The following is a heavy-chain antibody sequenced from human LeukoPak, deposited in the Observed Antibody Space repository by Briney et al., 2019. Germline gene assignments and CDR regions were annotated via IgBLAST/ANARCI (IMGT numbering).Heavy chain of an antibody. D-gene: IGHD1-14*01. J-gene: IGHJ4*02. CDR1: GFTFSSYA. V-gene: IGHV3-30-3*01. CDR3: ASNRYYFDY. Sequence: PGRSLRLSCAASGFTFSSYAMRWVRQAPDKGLEWVAVISYDGSNKYYADSVKGRFTISRDNSKNTLYLQMNSLRAEDTAVYYCASNRYYFDYWGQGTLVTVSS. CDR2: ISYDGSNK.